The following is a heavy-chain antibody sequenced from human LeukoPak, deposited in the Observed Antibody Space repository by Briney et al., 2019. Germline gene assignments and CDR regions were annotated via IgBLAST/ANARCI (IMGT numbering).Heavy chain of an antibody. CDR1: GFTLSSYW. J-gene: IGHJ4*02. V-gene: IGHV3-74*01. CDR2: INNDGSGP. CDR3: ARGGSSGYFDY. D-gene: IGHD3-22*01. Sequence: GGSLKLSCSASGFTLSSYWMHWVRQAPGKRLVWVSRINNDGSGPSYADSVKGRFTISRDNAKNTLYLQMNSLRAEDTAVYFCARGGSSGYFDYWGQGTLVTVSS.